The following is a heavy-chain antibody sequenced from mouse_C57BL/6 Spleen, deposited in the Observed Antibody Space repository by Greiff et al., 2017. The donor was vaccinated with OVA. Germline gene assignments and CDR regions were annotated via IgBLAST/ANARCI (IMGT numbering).Heavy chain of an antibody. V-gene: IGHV1-55*01. CDR2: IYPGSGST. J-gene: IGHJ3*01. CDR1: GYTFTSYW. CDR3: AREGDGSSSWFAY. Sequence: QVQLQQPGAELVKPGASVKMSCKASGYTFTSYWITWVKQRPGQGLEWIGDIYPGSGSTNYNEKFKSKATLTVDTSSSTAYMQLSSLTSEDSAVDYCAREGDGSSSWFAYWGQGTLVTVSA. D-gene: IGHD1-1*01.